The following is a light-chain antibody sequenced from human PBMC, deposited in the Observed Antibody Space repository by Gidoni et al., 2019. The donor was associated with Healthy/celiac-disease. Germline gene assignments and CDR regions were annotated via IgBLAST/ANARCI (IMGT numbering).Light chain of an antibody. CDR3: GTWDSSLSGVV. CDR1: SSNIGNNY. CDR2: DNN. J-gene: IGLJ2*01. Sequence: QSVLTQPPSVSAAPGQKVTIPCSGSSSNIGNNYVSWYQQLPGTAPKLLIYDNNKRPSGIPDRFSGSKSGTSATLGITGLQTGDEADYYCGTWDSSLSGVVFGGGTKLTV. V-gene: IGLV1-51*01.